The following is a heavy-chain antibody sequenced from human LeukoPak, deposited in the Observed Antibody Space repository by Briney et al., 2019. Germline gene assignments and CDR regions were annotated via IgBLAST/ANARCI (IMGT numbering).Heavy chain of an antibody. CDR2: ISYDGSNK. V-gene: IGHV3-30-3*01. D-gene: IGHD3-22*01. CDR3: ATNLYYYDSSGLDAFDI. J-gene: IGHJ3*02. Sequence: GGSLRLSCAASGFTFSSYAMHWVRQAPGKGLEWVAVISYDGSNKYYADSVKGRFTISRGNSKNTLYLQMNSLRAEDTAVYYCATNLYYYDSSGLDAFDIWGQGTMVTVSS. CDR1: GFTFSSYA.